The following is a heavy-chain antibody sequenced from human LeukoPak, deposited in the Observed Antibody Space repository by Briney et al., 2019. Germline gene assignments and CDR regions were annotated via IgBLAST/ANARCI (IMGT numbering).Heavy chain of an antibody. D-gene: IGHD5-12*01. CDR2: LTSSGAT. V-gene: IGHV3-23*01. J-gene: IGHJ4*02. CDR1: GFTLSIYA. CDR3: ARGRNGGYDGFDH. Sequence: PGGSLRLSCATSGFTLSIYAMSWVRQAPGKGLEWVSGLTSSGATSYAESVKGRLTIFRDSSRNTVYLQMNSLRAEDTAVYYCARGRNGGYDGFDHWGQGTLVTVSS.